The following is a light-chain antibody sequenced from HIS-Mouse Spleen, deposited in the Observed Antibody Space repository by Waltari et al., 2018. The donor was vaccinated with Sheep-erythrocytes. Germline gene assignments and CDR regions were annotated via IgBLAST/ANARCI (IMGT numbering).Light chain of an antibody. Sequence: QSALTQPRPVSGSPGQSVTIPCTGTSSDVGGYNYFPWYQQHPGKAPKLMIYDVSKRPSGVPDRFSGSKSGNTASLTISGLQAEDEADYYCCSYAGSYNHVFATGTKVTVL. CDR3: CSYAGSYNHV. CDR2: DVS. J-gene: IGLJ1*01. V-gene: IGLV2-11*01. CDR1: SSDVGGYNY.